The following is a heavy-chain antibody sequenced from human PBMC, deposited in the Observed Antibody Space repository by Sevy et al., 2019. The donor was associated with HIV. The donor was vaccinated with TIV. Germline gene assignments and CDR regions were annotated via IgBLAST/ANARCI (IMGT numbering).Heavy chain of an antibody. CDR3: TRGGEDYYMDV. CDR2: ISTRATNYAT. J-gene: IGHJ6*03. V-gene: IGHV3-73*01. D-gene: IGHD2-15*01. CDR1: GFISSGST. Sequence: GGSLRLSCAASGFISSGSTMHWVRQASGKGLEWVGRISTRATNYATVYAASVKGRFTISRDDSKNTAYLQMNSLKTEDTAVYYCTRGGEDYYMDVWDKGTTVTVSS.